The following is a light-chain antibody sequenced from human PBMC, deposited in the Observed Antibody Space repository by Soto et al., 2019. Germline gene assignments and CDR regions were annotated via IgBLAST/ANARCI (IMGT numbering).Light chain of an antibody. Sequence: QSVLTQPASVSGSPGQSITISCTGTSSDVGGSNYVSWYQQHPGKAPKLMIYDVSNRPSGVSNRLSGSKSGNTASLTISGLQAEDEADYYCGSYTSSSTLYVFGTGTKLTVL. V-gene: IGLV2-14*01. CDR1: SSDVGGSNY. CDR2: DVS. J-gene: IGLJ1*01. CDR3: GSYTSSSTLYV.